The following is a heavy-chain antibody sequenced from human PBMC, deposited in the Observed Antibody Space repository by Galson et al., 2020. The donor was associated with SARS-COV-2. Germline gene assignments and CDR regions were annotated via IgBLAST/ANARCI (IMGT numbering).Heavy chain of an antibody. Sequence: GGSLRLSCAASGFTFSSYGMHWVRQAPGKGLEWVAVISYDGSNKYYADSVKGRFTISRDNSKNTLYLQMNSLRAEDTAVYYCAKGGYYYDSSGYLPYWGQGTLVTVSS. J-gene: IGHJ4*02. CDR1: GFTFSSYG. V-gene: IGHV3-30*18. CDR2: ISYDGSNK. D-gene: IGHD3-22*01. CDR3: AKGGYYYDSSGYLPY.